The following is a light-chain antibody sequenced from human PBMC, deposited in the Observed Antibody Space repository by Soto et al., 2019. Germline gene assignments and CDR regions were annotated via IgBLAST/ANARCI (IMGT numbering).Light chain of an antibody. CDR3: QHYGTSLT. J-gene: IGKJ4*01. Sequence: TQSPSTLSGSVGDRVTITCRASQTMRSSHLAWYQQKPGQAPRLLIYGASTRTFDVPDRFSGSGSGTNFTLTISRLQPEDFAVYYCQHYGTSLTFGGGTKVEIK. V-gene: IGKV3-20*01. CDR2: GAS. CDR1: QTMRSSH.